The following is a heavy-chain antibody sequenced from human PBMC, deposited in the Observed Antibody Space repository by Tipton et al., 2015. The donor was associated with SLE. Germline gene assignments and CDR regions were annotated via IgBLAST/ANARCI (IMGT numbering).Heavy chain of an antibody. CDR2: IRGDGSAT. Sequence: GSLRLSCAASGFTFSSYAMSWVRQAPGKGLEWVSAIRGDGSATFYADSVKGRFTISRDNSKDTLYLQMNSLRAEDTAVYYCARDALYYRNAFDIWGQGTMVTVSS. D-gene: IGHD1-14*01. V-gene: IGHV3-23*01. CDR3: ARDALYYRNAFDI. CDR1: GFTFSSYA. J-gene: IGHJ3*02.